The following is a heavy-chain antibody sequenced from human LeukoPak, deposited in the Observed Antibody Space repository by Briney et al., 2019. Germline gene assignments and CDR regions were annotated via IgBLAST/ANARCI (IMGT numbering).Heavy chain of an antibody. CDR2: IYFSGST. J-gene: IGHJ4*02. CDR1: GGSISSGDSY. Sequence: PSETLSLTCTVSGGSISSGDSYWSWIRQPPGKGLEWIGYIYFSGSTYNNPSLKSRVTISVDTSKNQFSLKLSSVTAADTAVYYCARGRLGDNFDYWGQGTLVTVSS. V-gene: IGHV4-30-4*01. D-gene: IGHD1-26*01. CDR3: ARGRLGDNFDY.